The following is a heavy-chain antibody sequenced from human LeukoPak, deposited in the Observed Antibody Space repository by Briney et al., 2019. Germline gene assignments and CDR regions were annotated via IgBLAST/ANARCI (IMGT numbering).Heavy chain of an antibody. Sequence: GRSLRLSCAASGFTFSSYAMHWVRQAPGKGLEWVALISYDGSNKYYADSVKGRFTISRDNSKNTLYLQMNSLKTEDTGVYYCNSRRDYYDTSGFDYWGQGTLVTVSS. V-gene: IGHV3-30-3*01. CDR2: ISYDGSNK. CDR1: GFTFSSYA. D-gene: IGHD3-22*01. CDR3: NSRRDYYDTSGFDY. J-gene: IGHJ4*02.